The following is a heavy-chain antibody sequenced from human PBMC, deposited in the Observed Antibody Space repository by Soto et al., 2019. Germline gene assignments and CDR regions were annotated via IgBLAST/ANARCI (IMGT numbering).Heavy chain of an antibody. CDR2: SRNKANSYST. V-gene: IGHV3-72*01. CDR1: GFTFSDHY. Sequence: EVQLVESGGGLGQPGGSLRLSCAASGFTFSDHYMDWVRQAPGKGLEWVGRSRNKANSYSTEYAASVKGRFTISRDESKNSLYLQMHSLKTEDTAVYYCARFSGSYTRGLDYWGQGTLVTVSS. J-gene: IGHJ4*02. CDR3: ARFSGSYTRGLDY. D-gene: IGHD1-26*01.